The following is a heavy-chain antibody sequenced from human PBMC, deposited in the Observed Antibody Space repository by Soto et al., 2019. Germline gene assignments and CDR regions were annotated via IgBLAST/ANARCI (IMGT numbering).Heavy chain of an antibody. V-gene: IGHV4-59*02. D-gene: IGHD1-26*01. J-gene: IGHJ3*02. CDR1: GGSVSTYY. Sequence: SETVSLTCTVSGGSVSTYYWSWIRQPPGKGLEWIGYIYHSGSTNYNPSLKSRVTISVDTSKNQFSLKLNSVTAADTAVYYCAREVGGNSYTDAFDIWGQGIMVTVSS. CDR3: AREVGGNSYTDAFDI. CDR2: IYHSGST.